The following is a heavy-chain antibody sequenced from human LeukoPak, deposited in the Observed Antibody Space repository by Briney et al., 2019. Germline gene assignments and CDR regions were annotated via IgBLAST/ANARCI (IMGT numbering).Heavy chain of an antibody. D-gene: IGHD3-10*01. CDR2: ISWNSGSI. Sequence: GGSLRLSCAASGFTFDDYAMHWVRQAPGKGLEWVSGISWNSGSIGYADSVKGRFTISRDNAKNSLYLQMNSLRAEDTALYYCAKARGYWYFDLWGRGTLVTVSS. V-gene: IGHV3-9*01. CDR1: GFTFDDYA. J-gene: IGHJ2*01. CDR3: AKARGYWYFDL.